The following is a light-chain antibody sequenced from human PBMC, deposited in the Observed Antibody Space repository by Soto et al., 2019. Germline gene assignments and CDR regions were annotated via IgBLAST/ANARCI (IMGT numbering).Light chain of an antibody. J-gene: IGKJ2*01. V-gene: IGKV1-39*01. Sequence: DIQMTQSPSSLSASVGDRVTLTCRASQSISTYLNWYQQKPGKAPNLLIYAASTLQSGVPSRFSSSGSGTDSTLTISSLQPEDFATYYCQQSHSIPYIFGQGTKLEIK. CDR3: QQSHSIPYI. CDR2: AAS. CDR1: QSISTY.